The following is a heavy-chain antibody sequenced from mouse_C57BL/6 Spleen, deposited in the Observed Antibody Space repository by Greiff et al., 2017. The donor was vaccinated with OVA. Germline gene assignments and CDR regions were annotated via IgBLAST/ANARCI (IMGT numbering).Heavy chain of an antibody. CDR3: ESDGYYRGRNYYAMDY. D-gene: IGHD2-3*01. J-gene: IGHJ4*01. V-gene: IGHV1-53*01. CDR1: GYTFTSYW. CDR2: INPSNGGT. Sequence: VQLQQPGTELVKPGASVKLSCKASGYTFTSYWMHWVKQRPGQGLEWIGNINPSNGGTNYNEKFKSKATLTVDKSSSTAYMQLSSLTSEDSAVYYWESDGYYRGRNYYAMDYWGQGTSVTVSS.